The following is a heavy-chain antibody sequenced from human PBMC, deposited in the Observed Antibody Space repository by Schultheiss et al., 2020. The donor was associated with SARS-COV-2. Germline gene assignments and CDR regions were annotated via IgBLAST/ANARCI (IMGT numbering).Heavy chain of an antibody. D-gene: IGHD3-16*02. CDR3: ARVGVYYDYVWGSYPLGLDY. J-gene: IGHJ4*02. V-gene: IGHV4-61*01. CDR2: IYYSGST. Sequence: SETLSLTCTVSGGSVSSGSYYWSWIRQPPGKGLEWIGYIYYSGSTNYNPSLKSRVTISVDTSKNQFSLKLSSVTAADTAVYYCARVGVYYDYVWGSYPLGLDYWGQGTLVTVSS. CDR1: GGSVSSGSYY.